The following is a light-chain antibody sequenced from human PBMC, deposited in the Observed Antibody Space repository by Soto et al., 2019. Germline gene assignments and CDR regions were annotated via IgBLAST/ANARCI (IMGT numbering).Light chain of an antibody. CDR1: QSVSSN. Sequence: EIVMTQSPATLSVSPGERATLSCRASQSVSSNLAWYQQKPGQAPRLLIYGASTRATGIPARFSGSGSGTEFTLTISSLQSEDFAVYYCPHYNNCPRTFGQGTKVEIK. J-gene: IGKJ1*01. V-gene: IGKV3-15*01. CDR3: PHYNNCPRT. CDR2: GAS.